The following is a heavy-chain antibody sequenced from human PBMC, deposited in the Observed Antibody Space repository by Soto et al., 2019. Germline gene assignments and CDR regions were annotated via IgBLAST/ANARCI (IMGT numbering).Heavy chain of an antibody. V-gene: IGHV3-11*06. J-gene: IGHJ3*02. Sequence: PWGSLRLSCAASVFTFSYYYMSWIRQAPGKGLEWVSYISSSSSYTNYADSVKGRFTISRDNAKNSLYLQMNSLRAEDTAVYYCALENDAFDIWGQGTMVTVSS. CDR1: VFTFSYYY. CDR3: ALENDAFDI. CDR2: ISSSSSYT. D-gene: IGHD3-3*01.